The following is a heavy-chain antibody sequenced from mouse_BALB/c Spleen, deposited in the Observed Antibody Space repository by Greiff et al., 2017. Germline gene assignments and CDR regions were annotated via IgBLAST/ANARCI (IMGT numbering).Heavy chain of an antibody. CDR2: IWAGGST. Sequence: VHLVESGPGLVAPSQSLSITCTVSGFSLTSSGVHWVRQPPGKGLEWLGVIWAGGSTNYNSALMSRLSISKDNSKSQVFLKMNSLQTDDTAMYYCAREGYRYDGAWFAYWGQGTLVTVSA. CDR3: AREGYRYDGAWFAY. CDR1: GFSLTSSG. J-gene: IGHJ3*01. V-gene: IGHV2-9*02. D-gene: IGHD2-14*01.